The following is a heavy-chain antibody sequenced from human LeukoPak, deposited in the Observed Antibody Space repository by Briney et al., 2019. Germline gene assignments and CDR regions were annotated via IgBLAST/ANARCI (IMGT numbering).Heavy chain of an antibody. CDR2: ISSSGNTI. V-gene: IGHV3-11*04. CDR1: GFTFSDYY. Sequence: PGGSLRLSCAASGFTFSDYYMSWIRQAPGKGLEWVSYISSSGNTIYYADSMKGRFTISRDNAKNSLYLQMNSLRAEDTAVYYCARDSRAGSSWYGYYGMDVWGQGTTVTVSS. CDR3: ARDSRAGSSWYGYYGMDV. D-gene: IGHD6-13*01. J-gene: IGHJ6*02.